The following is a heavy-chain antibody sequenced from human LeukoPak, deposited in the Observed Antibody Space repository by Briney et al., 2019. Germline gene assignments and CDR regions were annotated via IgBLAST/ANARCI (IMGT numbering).Heavy chain of an antibody. CDR2: INPNSGGT. CDR3: ARGDYYYYYMDV. V-gene: IGHV1-2*06. Sequence: ASVKVSCKASGYTFTGYYMHWVRQAPGQGLEWMGRINPNSGGTNYARKFQGRVTMTRDTSISTAYMELSRLRSDDTAVYYCARGDYYYYYMDVWGKGTTVTVSS. CDR1: GYTFTGYY. J-gene: IGHJ6*03.